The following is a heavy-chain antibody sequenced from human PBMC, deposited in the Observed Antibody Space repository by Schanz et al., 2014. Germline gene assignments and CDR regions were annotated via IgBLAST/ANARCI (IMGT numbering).Heavy chain of an antibody. CDR1: GSDIRGFH. Sequence: QVQLQESGPGQVRPSETLSLTCTVSGSDIRGFHWSWIRQPAGKGLEWIGRIYTSGSTNYNPSLKSRVTISVNTSKNHFSLKLSSVTAADTAVYYCARDVGGCSSSTSCYAFEIWGQGTMVTVSS. V-gene: IGHV4-4*07. J-gene: IGHJ3*02. D-gene: IGHD2-2*01. CDR3: ARDVGGCSSSTSCYAFEI. CDR2: IYTSGST.